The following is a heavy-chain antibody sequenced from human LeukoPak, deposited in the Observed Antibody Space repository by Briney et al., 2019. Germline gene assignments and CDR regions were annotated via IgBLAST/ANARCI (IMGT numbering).Heavy chain of an antibody. J-gene: IGHJ5*02. CDR2: INPDNGGT. V-gene: IGHV1-2*02. Sequence: ASVKVRCWASGYTFTDYYIHWVRQAPGQGLEWMGWINPDNGGTNYAQKFQGRVTMTRDTSIRTVYMDLSRLRSDDTAVFYCTREARVGNWFDPWGQGTQVTVSS. CDR1: GYTFTDYY. D-gene: IGHD2-2*01. CDR3: TREARVGNWFDP.